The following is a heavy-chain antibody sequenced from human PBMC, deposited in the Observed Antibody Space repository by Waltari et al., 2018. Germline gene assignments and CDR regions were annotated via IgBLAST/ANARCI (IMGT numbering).Heavy chain of an antibody. Sequence: EVQLMESGGGLVQPGGSLRLSWAASGFAFGNYAMVWVRQAPGKGLEWVSALSDSGKHTYYADSVKGRFTISRDNSKNTLYLQMNSLTVEDTAVYYCAKDETGLLFLVFDSWGPGTLVTVSS. V-gene: IGHV3-23*01. J-gene: IGHJ4*02. CDR3: AKDETGLLFLVFDS. CDR2: LSDSGKHT. D-gene: IGHD1-26*01. CDR1: GFAFGNYA.